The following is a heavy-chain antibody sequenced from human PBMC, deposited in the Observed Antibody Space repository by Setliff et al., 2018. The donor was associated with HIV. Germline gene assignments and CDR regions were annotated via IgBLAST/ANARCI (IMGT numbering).Heavy chain of an antibody. CDR2: IMPIFGTA. CDR3: ARGVDGSYRKFSDN. V-gene: IGHV1-69*13. CDR1: GDTLSSYA. Sequence: GASVKVSCKTSGDTLSSYAITWVRQAPGQGLEWMGGIMPIFGTANYAQKFQGRVTIIADASTNTVNMELSSLRSEDTAVYYCARGVDGSYRKFSDNWGQGTLVTVSS. J-gene: IGHJ4*02. D-gene: IGHD1-26*01.